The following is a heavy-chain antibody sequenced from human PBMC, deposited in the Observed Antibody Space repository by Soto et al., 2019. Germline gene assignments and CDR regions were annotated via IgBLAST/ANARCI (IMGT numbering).Heavy chain of an antibody. CDR2: INAGNGNT. Sequence: ASVKVSCKASGYSFTSYAIHWMRQAPGQRLEWMGWINAGNGNTKDPQKFQGRVTFTRDTSASTVYMEVSSLRSDDTAVYYCASSSGTTPDFDYWGQGTLVTVSS. CDR1: GYSFTSYA. J-gene: IGHJ4*02. D-gene: IGHD1-7*01. CDR3: ASSSGTTPDFDY. V-gene: IGHV1-3*01.